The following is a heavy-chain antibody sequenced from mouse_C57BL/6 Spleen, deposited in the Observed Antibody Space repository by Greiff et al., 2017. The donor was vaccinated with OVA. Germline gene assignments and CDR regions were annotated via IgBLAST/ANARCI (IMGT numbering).Heavy chain of an antibody. D-gene: IGHD1-1*01. V-gene: IGHV1-64*01. CDR2: IHPNSGST. CDR3: ATLYGRSDYFDY. CDR1: GYTFTSYW. Sequence: QVQLQQPGAELVKPGASVKLSCKASGYTFTSYWMHWVKQRPGQGLEWIGMIHPNSGSTNYNEKFKSKATLTVDKSSSTAYMQLSSLTSEDSAVYYCATLYGRSDYFDYWGQGTTLTVSS. J-gene: IGHJ2*01.